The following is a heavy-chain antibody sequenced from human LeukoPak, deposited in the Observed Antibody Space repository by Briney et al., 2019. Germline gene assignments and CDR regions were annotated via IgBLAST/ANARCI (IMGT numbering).Heavy chain of an antibody. CDR2: ISSSGSTI. CDR1: GFTFSDYY. J-gene: IGHJ4*02. D-gene: IGHD3-22*01. CDR3: ARDRNVGYYYDSSGTYYFDY. Sequence: GGSLRLSCAASGFTFSDYYMSWIRQAPGKGLEWVSYISSSGSTIYYADSVKGRFTISRDNAKNSLYLQMNSLRAEDTAVYYCARDRNVGYYYDSSGTYYFDYWGQGTLVTVSS. V-gene: IGHV3-11*01.